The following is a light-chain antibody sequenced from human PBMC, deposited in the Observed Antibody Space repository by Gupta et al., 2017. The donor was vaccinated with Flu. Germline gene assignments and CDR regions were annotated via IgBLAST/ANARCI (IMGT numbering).Light chain of an antibody. CDR2: EVS. V-gene: IGLV2-23*02. Sequence: ITISCTGTSSDVGSYNLVSWYQQHPGKAPKLMIYEVSKRPSGVSNRFSGSKSGNTASLTISGLQAEDEADYYCCSYAGSSTHVVFGGGTKLTVL. J-gene: IGLJ2*01. CDR1: SSDVGSYNL. CDR3: CSYAGSSTHVV.